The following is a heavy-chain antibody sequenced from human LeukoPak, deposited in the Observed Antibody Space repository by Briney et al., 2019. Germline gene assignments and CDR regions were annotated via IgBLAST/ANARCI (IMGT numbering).Heavy chain of an antibody. CDR3: ALKTGYYDFWSGYRSGFDY. Sequence: SETLSHTCAAYGGSFSGYYWSWIRQPPGKGLEWVGEISNGGSTYYTPSLKGRVTISVDTSKNQFSLKLSAVTAADTAVYYCALKTGYYDFWSGYRSGFDYWGQGTLVTVSS. J-gene: IGHJ4*02. CDR2: ISNGGST. CDR1: GGSFSGYY. D-gene: IGHD3-3*01. V-gene: IGHV4-34*01.